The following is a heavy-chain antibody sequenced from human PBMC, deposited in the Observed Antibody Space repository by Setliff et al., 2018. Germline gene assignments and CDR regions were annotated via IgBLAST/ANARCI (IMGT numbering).Heavy chain of an antibody. CDR2: INHSGGT. V-gene: IGHV4-34*01. CDR3: ARGRNVAARLLDS. CDR1: GGSFSDYY. Sequence: LSLTCAAHGGSFSDYYWTWIRQPPGKGLEWIGEINHSGGTKYSPSLESRVTMSVDPSKNQFSLKVTSVTAADTAVYYCARGRNVAARLLDSWGRGTLVTVSS. J-gene: IGHJ4*02. D-gene: IGHD6-6*01.